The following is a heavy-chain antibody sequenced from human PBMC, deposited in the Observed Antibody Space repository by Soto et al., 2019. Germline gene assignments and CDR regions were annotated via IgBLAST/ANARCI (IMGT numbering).Heavy chain of an antibody. V-gene: IGHV2-26*01. CDR3: ARMLAVNYYYYYVDV. J-gene: IGHJ6*03. Sequence: QVTLKESGPVLVKPTETLTLTCTVSGFSLRNARMGVSWIRQPPGKALEWLAHVLSNDEKSYNKSLQTRLTISKDTPKSQVVLTMTYMDPVDTATYFCARMLAVNYYYYYVDVWGEGTTVTVSS. CDR2: VLSNDEK. CDR1: GFSLRNARMG. D-gene: IGHD3-22*01.